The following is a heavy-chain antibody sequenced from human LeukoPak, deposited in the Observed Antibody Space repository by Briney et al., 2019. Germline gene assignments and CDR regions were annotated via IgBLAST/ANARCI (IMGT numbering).Heavy chain of an antibody. V-gene: IGHV4-34*01. CDR3: ARARPRSIAAAGTSWFDP. D-gene: IGHD6-13*01. J-gene: IGHJ5*02. CDR1: GGSFSGYY. Sequence: SETLSLTCAVYGGSFSGYYWSWIRQPPGKGLEWIGEINHSGSTNYNPSLKSRVTISVDTSKSQFSLKLSSVTAADTAVYYCARARPRSIAAAGTSWFDPWGQGTLVTVSS. CDR2: INHSGST.